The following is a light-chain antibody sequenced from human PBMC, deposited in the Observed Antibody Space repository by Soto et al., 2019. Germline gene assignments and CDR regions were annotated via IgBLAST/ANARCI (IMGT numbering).Light chain of an antibody. CDR1: QSVSSN. V-gene: IGKV3-15*01. CDR2: GVS. CDR3: QQYSAWPLT. Sequence: EVVMTQSPATLSVSPGERATLSCRASQSVSSNFLAWYQQKPGQAPRLLTYGVSIRATGIPARFSGSGSGTEFTLTISSLQSEDFAVYYCQQYSAWPLTFGGGTKVEI. J-gene: IGKJ4*01.